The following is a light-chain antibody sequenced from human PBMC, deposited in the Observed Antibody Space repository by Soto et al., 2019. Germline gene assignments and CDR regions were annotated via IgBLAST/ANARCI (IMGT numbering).Light chain of an antibody. CDR2: YDS. CDR3: QVWDSSSDHPGVV. V-gene: IGLV3-21*04. J-gene: IGLJ2*01. CDR1: NIGSKS. Sequence: SYELTQPPSVSVAPGKTARITCGGNNIGSKSVHWYQQKPGQAPVLVIYYDSDRPSGIPERFSGSNSGNTATLTISRVEAGDEADYYCQVWDSSSDHPGVVFGGGTK.